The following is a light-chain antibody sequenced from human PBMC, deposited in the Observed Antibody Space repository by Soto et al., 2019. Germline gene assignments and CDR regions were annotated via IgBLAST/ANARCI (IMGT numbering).Light chain of an antibody. V-gene: IGKV3-15*01. CDR2: GAS. Sequence: EIVMTQSPATLSVSPGERATPSCRASQSVSSNLAWYKQKPGQAPRLLIYGASTRATGIPARVSGSGSGTEVTLTISSLQSEDFAVYYCQQYNNWPITFGQGTRLEI. CDR3: QQYNNWPIT. J-gene: IGKJ5*01. CDR1: QSVSSN.